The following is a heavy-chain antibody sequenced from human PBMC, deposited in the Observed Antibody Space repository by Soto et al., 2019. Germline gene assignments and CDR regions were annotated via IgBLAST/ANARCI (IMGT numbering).Heavy chain of an antibody. J-gene: IGHJ6*02. Sequence: EVQLVESGGGLVKPGGSLRLSCAASGFTFSSYSMNWVRQAPGKGLEWVSSISSSSSYIYYADSVKGRFTISRDNAKNSLYLQMNSLRAEDTAVHYCARGPRTYYYYGMDVWGQGTTVTVSS. CDR2: ISSSSSYI. CDR1: GFTFSSYS. CDR3: ARGPRTYYYYGMDV. V-gene: IGHV3-21*01.